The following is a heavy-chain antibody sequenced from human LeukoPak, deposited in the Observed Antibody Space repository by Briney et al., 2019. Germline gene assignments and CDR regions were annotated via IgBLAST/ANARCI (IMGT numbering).Heavy chain of an antibody. CDR2: MNPNSGNT. J-gene: IGHJ6*03. CDR3: ARGLRFRVYYYYMDV. Sequence: ASVKVSCKASGYTFTSYDISWVRQATGQGLEWMGWMNPNSGNTGYAQKFQGRVTITRNTSISTAYMELSSLRSEDTAVYYCARGLRFRVYYYYMDVWGKGTTVTVSS. CDR1: GYTFTSYD. D-gene: IGHD3-3*01. V-gene: IGHV1-8*03.